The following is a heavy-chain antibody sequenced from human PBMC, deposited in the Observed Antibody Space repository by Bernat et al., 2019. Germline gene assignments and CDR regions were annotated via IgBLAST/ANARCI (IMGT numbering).Heavy chain of an antibody. D-gene: IGHD1-7*01. J-gene: IGHJ5*02. Sequence: EVQLLESGGGLVQPGGSLRLSCAASGFTFSSYAMSWVRQAPGKGLEWVSVIYSGGSTYYADSVKGRFTISRHNSKNTLYLQMNSLRAEDTAVYYCARGDTGTTTPFDPWGQGTLVTVSS. V-gene: IGHV3-53*04. CDR3: ARGDTGTTTPFDP. CDR2: IYSGGST. CDR1: GFTFSSYA.